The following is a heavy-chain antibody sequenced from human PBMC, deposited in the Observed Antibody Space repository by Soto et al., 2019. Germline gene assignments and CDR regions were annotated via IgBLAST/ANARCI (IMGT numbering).Heavy chain of an antibody. V-gene: IGHV5-51*01. CDR3: ARASESGSTNGSDPFEI. CDR1: GYRFTSYW. J-gene: IGHJ6*04. CDR2: IYPGDSDT. D-gene: IGHD5-18*01. Sequence: PGESLKISCQGSGYRFTSYWIAWVRQVPGKGLEWMGSIYPGDSDTRYSPSFEGQVRISADKCINTAYLRCRSPKASDTPMHDCARASESGSTNGSDPFEICGRRTTVTVSS.